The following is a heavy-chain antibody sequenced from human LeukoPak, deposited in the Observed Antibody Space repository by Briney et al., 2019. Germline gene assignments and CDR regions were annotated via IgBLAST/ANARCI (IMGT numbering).Heavy chain of an antibody. CDR1: GFTFSTFG. CDR3: AKPGRAHGDYWYFDL. D-gene: IGHD4-17*01. V-gene: IGHV3-23*01. Sequence: PGGSLRLSCAASGFTFSTFGLSWVRQAPGRGLEWVSAIGGSGYDANYADSVKGRFTISRDNSKGTLSLQMNSLRAEDTAVYYCAKPGRAHGDYWYFDLWGRGTLVTVSS. CDR2: IGGSGYDA. J-gene: IGHJ2*01.